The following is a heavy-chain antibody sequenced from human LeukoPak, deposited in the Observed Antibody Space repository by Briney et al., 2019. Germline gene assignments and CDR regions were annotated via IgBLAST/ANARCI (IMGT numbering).Heavy chain of an antibody. D-gene: IGHD3-22*01. Sequence: ASVKVSCKASGYTFTSYAMNWVRQAPGQGLEWMGWINTNTGNPTYAQGFTGRFVFSLDTSVSTAYLQISSLKAEDTVVYYCARETGRYYYDSSGDDYWGQGTLVTVSS. CDR1: GYTFTSYA. J-gene: IGHJ4*02. CDR2: INTNTGNP. V-gene: IGHV7-4-1*02. CDR3: ARETGRYYYDSSGDDY.